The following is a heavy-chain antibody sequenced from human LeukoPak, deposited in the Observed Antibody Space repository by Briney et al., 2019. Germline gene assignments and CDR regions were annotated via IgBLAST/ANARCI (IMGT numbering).Heavy chain of an antibody. D-gene: IGHD4-17*01. CDR2: ISGSGGST. CDR1: GFTFSNYA. Sequence: GGSLRLSCAASGFTFSNYAMSWVRQAPGKGLEWVSAISGSGGSTYYADSVKGRFTISRDNSKNTLYLQMNSLRAEDTAVYYCAKAPYGAGSYYFDYWGQGTLVTVSS. J-gene: IGHJ4*02. CDR3: AKAPYGAGSYYFDY. V-gene: IGHV3-23*01.